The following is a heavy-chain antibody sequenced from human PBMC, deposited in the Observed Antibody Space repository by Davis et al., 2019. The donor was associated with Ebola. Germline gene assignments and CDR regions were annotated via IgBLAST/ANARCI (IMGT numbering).Heavy chain of an antibody. V-gene: IGHV6-1*01. Sequence: PSETLSLTCAISGDSVSSGGWNWIRQSPSRGLEWLGRTYYSSKWYNDYAVSVKSRITISPDTSKNQLSLQLDSVTPEDTAVYFCARGWLRGAMDVWGKGTTVTVSS. D-gene: IGHD5-12*01. J-gene: IGHJ6*04. CDR3: ARGWLRGAMDV. CDR2: TYYSSKWYN. CDR1: GDSVSSGG.